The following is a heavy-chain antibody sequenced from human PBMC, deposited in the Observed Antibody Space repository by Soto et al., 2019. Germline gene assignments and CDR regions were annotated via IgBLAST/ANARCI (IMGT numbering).Heavy chain of an antibody. CDR2: VYYSGTT. CDR3: ARLRNLGYSSGWLPPFDY. J-gene: IGHJ4*02. V-gene: IGHV4-39*01. CDR1: GGSFSGYY. D-gene: IGHD6-19*01. Sequence: PSETLSLTCAVYGGSFSGYYWGWIRQPPGKGLEWIGSVYYSGTTYYNPSLKSRLTISVDTSKNQFSLKLSSVTAADTAVYYCARLRNLGYSSGWLPPFDYWGQGTLVTVSS.